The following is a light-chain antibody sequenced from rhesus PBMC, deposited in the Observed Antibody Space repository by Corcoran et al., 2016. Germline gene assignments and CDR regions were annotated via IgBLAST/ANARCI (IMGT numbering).Light chain of an antibody. CDR3: LQYNSDPYS. Sequence: DIQMTQSPSSLSASVGDRVTITCRASQGISTYLNWYKQKPGKAPKRLIYAASSLESGVPSRFSGSGSGTDFTLTISSLQPEDFATYYCLQYNSDPYSFGQGTKVEIK. J-gene: IGKJ2*01. CDR1: QGISTY. CDR2: AAS. V-gene: IGKV1-43*02.